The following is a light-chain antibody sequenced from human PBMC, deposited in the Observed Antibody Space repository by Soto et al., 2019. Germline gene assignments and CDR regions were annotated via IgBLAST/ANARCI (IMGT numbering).Light chain of an antibody. Sequence: DIQMTQSPSSLSASVGDRVTITCRASQSVGNYLNWYQQKPGKAPKLLIYAASSLLSGVPSRFSGSASGTAFTLTISSPQPEDCATYYCQQSRSFPHTFGQGTNLEIK. CDR2: AAS. V-gene: IGKV1-39*01. CDR3: QQSRSFPHT. CDR1: QSVGNY. J-gene: IGKJ2*01.